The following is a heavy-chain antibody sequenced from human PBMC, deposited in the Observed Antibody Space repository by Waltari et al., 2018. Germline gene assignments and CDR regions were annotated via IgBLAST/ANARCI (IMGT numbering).Heavy chain of an antibody. CDR2: INAGNGNT. V-gene: IGHV1-3*01. CDR1: GYTFTSYA. CDR3: AKDHRSKGSGWYGGDY. D-gene: IGHD6-19*01. Sequence: QVQLVQSGAEVKKPGASVKVSCKASGYTFTSYAMHWVRQAPGQRLEWMGWINAGNGNTKYSQKFQGRVTITRDTSASTAYMELSSLRSKDTAVYYCAKDHRSKGSGWYGGDYWGQGTLVTVSS. J-gene: IGHJ4*02.